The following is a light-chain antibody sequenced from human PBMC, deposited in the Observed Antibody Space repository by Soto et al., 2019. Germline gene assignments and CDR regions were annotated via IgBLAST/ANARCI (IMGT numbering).Light chain of an antibody. Sequence: QSALTQPRSVSGSPGQSVTISRTGSSTDVGGYNYVSWYQQHPGKAPKLIIYDVSKRPSGVPDRFSGSKSGNTASLTISGLQAEDEADYYCSSYADTERIFGGGTKVTVL. CDR2: DVS. CDR3: SSYADTERI. J-gene: IGLJ2*01. V-gene: IGLV2-11*01. CDR1: STDVGGYNY.